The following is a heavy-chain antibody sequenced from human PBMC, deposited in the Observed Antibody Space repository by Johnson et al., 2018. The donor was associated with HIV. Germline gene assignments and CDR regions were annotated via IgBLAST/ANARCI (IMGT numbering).Heavy chain of an antibody. D-gene: IGHD6-19*01. V-gene: IGHV3-33*01. CDR1: GFTFSTYG. Sequence: QVQLVESGGGVVQPGRSLRLSCAASGFTFSTYGMHWVRQAPGKGLEWVAVMWYDGSNKYYVDSVKGRFTISRDNAKNSLYLQMNSLRAEDTAVYYCARERSGWYGDAFDIWGQGTMVTVSS. CDR2: MWYDGSNK. J-gene: IGHJ3*02. CDR3: ARERSGWYGDAFDI.